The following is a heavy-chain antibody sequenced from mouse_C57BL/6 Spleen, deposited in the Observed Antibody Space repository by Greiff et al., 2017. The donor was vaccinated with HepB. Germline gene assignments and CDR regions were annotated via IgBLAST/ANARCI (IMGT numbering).Heavy chain of an antibody. Sequence: QVQLQQSGPGLVQPSQSLSITCTVSGFSLTSYGVHWVRQSPGKGLEWLGVIWSGGGTDYNAAFISRLSISKDNSKSQVFFKMNSLQADDTAIYYCARDSNRLGSFDYWGQGTTLTVSS. CDR1: GFSLTSYG. CDR2: IWSGGGT. V-gene: IGHV2-2*01. D-gene: IGHD2-5*01. J-gene: IGHJ2*01. CDR3: ARDSNRLGSFDY.